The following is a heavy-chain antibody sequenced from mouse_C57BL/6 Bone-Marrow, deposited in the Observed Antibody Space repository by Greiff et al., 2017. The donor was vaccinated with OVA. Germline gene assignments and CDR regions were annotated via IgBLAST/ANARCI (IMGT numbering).Heavy chain of an antibody. CDR1: CYTFPFSF. D-gene: IGHD1-1*01. V-gene: IGHV1-76*01. J-gene: IGHJ2*01. CDR2: IYPGSGNT. Sequence: QVQLQQSGAELVRPGSSVPLSFPASCYTFPFSFLNWVKQRPGQGLEWIASIYPGSGNTYYNEKFKGKATLTAEKSSNTAYMQLSSLTSEVSAVYVCARGPVVAGDYWGQGTTLTVSS. CDR3: ARGPVVAGDY.